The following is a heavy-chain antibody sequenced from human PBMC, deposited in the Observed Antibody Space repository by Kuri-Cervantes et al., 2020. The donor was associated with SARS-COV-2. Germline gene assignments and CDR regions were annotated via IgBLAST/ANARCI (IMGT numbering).Heavy chain of an antibody. CDR1: GFTFSSYS. V-gene: IGHV3-21*01. Sequence: GESLKISCAASGFTFSSYSMNWVRQAPGKGLEWVSSISSSSSYIYYADSVKGRFTISRDNAKNSLYLQMNSLRAEDMAVYYCARDGYSYYYYYYMDVWGKGTTVTVSS. J-gene: IGHJ6*03. D-gene: IGHD5-18*01. CDR3: ARDGYSYYYYYYMDV. CDR2: ISSSSSYI.